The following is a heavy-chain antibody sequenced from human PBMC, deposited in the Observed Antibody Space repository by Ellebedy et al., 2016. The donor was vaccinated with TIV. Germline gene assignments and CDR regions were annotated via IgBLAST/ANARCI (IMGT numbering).Heavy chain of an antibody. CDR1: GGSFSGYY. CDR3: ARGLARDY. CDR2: ITHSGST. V-gene: IGHV4-34*01. J-gene: IGHJ4*02. Sequence: MPSETLSLTRAVYGGSFSGYYWSWIRQPPGKGLEWIGEITHSGSTNYNPSLKSRVTISVDTSKNQFSLNLSSVTAADTAVHYCARGLARDYWGQGTLVTVSS.